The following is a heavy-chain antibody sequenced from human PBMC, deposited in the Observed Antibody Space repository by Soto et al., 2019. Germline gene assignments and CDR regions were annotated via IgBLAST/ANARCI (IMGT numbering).Heavy chain of an antibody. D-gene: IGHD3-22*01. CDR3: AIEGYYDSSGYSNYFDY. Sequence: SVKVSCKASGGTFSSYTISWVRQAPGQGLEWMGRIIPILGIANYAQKFQGRVTITADKSTSTAYMELSSLRPEDTAVYYCAIEGYYDSSGYSNYFDYWGQGTLVTVSS. V-gene: IGHV1-69*04. J-gene: IGHJ4*02. CDR2: IIPILGIA. CDR1: GGTFSSYT.